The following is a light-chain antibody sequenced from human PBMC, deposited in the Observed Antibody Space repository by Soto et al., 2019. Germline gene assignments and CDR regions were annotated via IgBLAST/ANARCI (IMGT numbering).Light chain of an antibody. CDR1: QSVGIN. CDR3: QQYNDWPRT. J-gene: IGKJ1*01. CDR2: GAS. Sequence: VMAHSRAILSVSPGQRATLSFRSSQSVGINVAWYQHKPGQAPRLLIYGASTRATGSPDRFSASGSATEFTLTISSLLSEDFAVYYCQQYNDWPRTFGQGTKVDNK. V-gene: IGKV3-15*01.